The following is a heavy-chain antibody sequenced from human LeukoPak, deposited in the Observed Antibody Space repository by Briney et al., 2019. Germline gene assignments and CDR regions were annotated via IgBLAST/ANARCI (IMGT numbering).Heavy chain of an antibody. CDR1: GFTFSSYN. D-gene: IGHD2-2*01. J-gene: IGHJ4*02. CDR2: ITSSSNTI. V-gene: IGHV3-48*01. Sequence: SGGSLRLSCAASGFTFSSYNMNWVRQAPGEGLEWVSYITSSSNTIYYADSVKGRFTISRDNAKNSLYLQMNSLRAEDTAVYYCARRKDWCTSSSCHFDSWGQGTLVTVSS. CDR3: ARRKDWCTSSSCHFDS.